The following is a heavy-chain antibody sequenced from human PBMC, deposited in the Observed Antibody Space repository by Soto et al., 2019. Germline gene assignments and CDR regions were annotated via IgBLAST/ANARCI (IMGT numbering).Heavy chain of an antibody. Sequence: ASVKVSCMTSGYTFTSYGISWVRQAPGQGLEWMGWISAHNGNTNYAQKIQGRVSMTTDTSTSTAYMELRSLRSDDTAVYYCAREGATTAVMYFDYWGQGTLVTVSS. V-gene: IGHV1-18*01. D-gene: IGHD3-16*01. CDR3: AREGATTAVMYFDY. J-gene: IGHJ4*02. CDR1: GYTFTSYG. CDR2: ISAHNGNT.